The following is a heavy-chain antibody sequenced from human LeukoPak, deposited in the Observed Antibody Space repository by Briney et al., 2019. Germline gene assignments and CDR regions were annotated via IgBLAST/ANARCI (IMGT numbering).Heavy chain of an antibody. CDR2: INHSGGT. Sequence: PSETLSLTCAVYGGSFSDYHWSWIRQPPGKGLEWIGEINHSGGTNYNPSLKSRVTISVDTSKNQFSLKLSSVTAADTAVYYCARVLSSGYYVWAYWGQGTLVTVSS. D-gene: IGHD3-22*01. CDR1: GGSFSDYH. CDR3: ARVLSSGYYVWAY. J-gene: IGHJ4*02. V-gene: IGHV4-34*01.